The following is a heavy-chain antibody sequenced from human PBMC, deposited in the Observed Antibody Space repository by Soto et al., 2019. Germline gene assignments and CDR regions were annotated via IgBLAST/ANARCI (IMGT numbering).Heavy chain of an antibody. CDR2: IYHSGST. CDR1: GGSISSGDYY. J-gene: IGHJ6*02. D-gene: IGHD1-1*01. V-gene: IGHV4-39*07. Sequence: SETLSLTCTVSGGSISSGDYYWSWIRQPPGKGLEWIGEIYHSGSTNYNPSLKSRVTISVDKSKNQFSLKLSSVTAADTAVYYCGVRYYYYGMDVWGQGTTVTVSS. CDR3: GVRYYYYGMDV.